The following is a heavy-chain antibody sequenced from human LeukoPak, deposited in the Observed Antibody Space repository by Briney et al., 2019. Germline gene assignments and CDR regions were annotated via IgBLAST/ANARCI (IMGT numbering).Heavy chain of an antibody. V-gene: IGHV4-4*02. J-gene: IGHJ4*02. CDR2: IYHSGRT. Sequence: PSETLSLTCVVSGGSGGSISSSNFWTWVRQPPGKGLEWIGEIYHSGRTNYNPSLKSRLTISVDTSKNQFSLKLSSVTAADTAVYYCARVLPAAITRVFDYWGQGTLVTVSS. D-gene: IGHD2-2*02. CDR3: ARVLPAAITRVFDY. CDR1: GGSGGSISSSNF.